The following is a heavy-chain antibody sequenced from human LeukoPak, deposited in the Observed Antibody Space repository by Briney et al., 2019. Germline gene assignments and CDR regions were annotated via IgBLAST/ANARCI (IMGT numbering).Heavy chain of an antibody. J-gene: IGHJ4*02. Sequence: GGSLRLSCAASGFTVSSYSMHWVRQAPGKGLEWVAVISYDGSNKYYADSVKGRFTISSDNSKNTLYLQMNSLRTEDTAVYYCARGLYYYDSSGYPDWGQGTLVTVSS. D-gene: IGHD3-22*01. CDR3: ARGLYYYDSSGYPD. CDR1: GFTVSSYS. CDR2: ISYDGSNK. V-gene: IGHV3-30-3*01.